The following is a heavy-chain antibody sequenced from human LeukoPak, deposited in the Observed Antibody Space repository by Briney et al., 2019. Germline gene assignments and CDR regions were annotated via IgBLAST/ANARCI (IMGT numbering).Heavy chain of an antibody. D-gene: IGHD3-22*01. CDR2: FDPEDGET. J-gene: IGHJ6*02. CDR1: GYTLTELS. Sequence: GASVKVSCKVSGYTLTELSMHWVRQAPGKGLEWMGGFDPEDGETIYAQKLQGRVTMTTDTSTSTAYMELRSLRSDDTAVYYCARGYYDSSGQNYGMDVWGQGTTVTVSS. CDR3: ARGYYDSSGQNYGMDV. V-gene: IGHV1-24*01.